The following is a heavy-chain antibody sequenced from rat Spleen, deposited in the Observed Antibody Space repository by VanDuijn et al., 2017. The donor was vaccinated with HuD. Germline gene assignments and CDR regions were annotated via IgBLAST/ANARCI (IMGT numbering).Heavy chain of an antibody. Sequence: EVQLVETGGGLVQPGRSLKLSCVASGFTFNNYWMTWIRQAPGKGLEWVASITNTGGSTYYPDSVKGRFTISTDNAKSTLYLQMNSLRSEDTATYYCTRVKVYYGSLDYWGQGVMVTVSS. CDR3: TRVKVYYGSLDY. V-gene: IGHV5-31*01. CDR1: GFTFNNYW. J-gene: IGHJ2*01. D-gene: IGHD1-6*01. CDR2: ITNTGGST.